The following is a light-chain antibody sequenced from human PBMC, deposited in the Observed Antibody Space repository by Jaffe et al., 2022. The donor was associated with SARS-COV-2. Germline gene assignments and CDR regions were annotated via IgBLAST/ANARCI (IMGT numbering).Light chain of an antibody. CDR2: DVS. J-gene: IGLJ3*02. CDR1: SSDLGDYNY. CDR3: SSYTSSSTLL. V-gene: IGLV2-14*03. Sequence: QSALTQPASVSGSPGQSITISCTGTSSDLGDYNYVSWYQQHPGKAPKLMIFDVSYRPSGVSNRFSGSNSGNTASLTISGLQAEDEADYYCSSYTSSSTLLFGGGTKLTVL.